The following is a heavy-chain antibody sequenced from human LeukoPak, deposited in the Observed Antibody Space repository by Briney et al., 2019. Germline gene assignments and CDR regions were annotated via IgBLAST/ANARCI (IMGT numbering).Heavy chain of an antibody. J-gene: IGHJ4*02. D-gene: IGHD3-22*01. Sequence: ASVKVSCKASGYTFTGYYLHWVRQAPGQGLEWMGWMNPNSGNTGYAQKFQGRVTMTRNTSISTAYMELSSLRSEDTAVYYCARGGVITSGSLDYWGQGTLVTVSS. CDR1: GYTFTGYY. CDR3: ARGGVITSGSLDY. CDR2: MNPNSGNT. V-gene: IGHV1-8*02.